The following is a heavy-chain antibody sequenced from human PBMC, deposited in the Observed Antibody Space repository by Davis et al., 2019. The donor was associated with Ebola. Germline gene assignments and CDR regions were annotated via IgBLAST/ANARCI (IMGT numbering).Heavy chain of an antibody. D-gene: IGHD3-3*01. Sequence: HTGGSLRLSCAASGFTFSSYAMSWVRQAPGKGLVWLTRIKSDGISTTYADSVKGRFTISRDNAKNTLYLQMNSLSAEDTAIYYCVRDRYYTMDVWGQGTTVTVSS. CDR3: VRDRYYTMDV. CDR1: GFTFSSYA. CDR2: IKSDGIST. J-gene: IGHJ6*02. V-gene: IGHV3-74*01.